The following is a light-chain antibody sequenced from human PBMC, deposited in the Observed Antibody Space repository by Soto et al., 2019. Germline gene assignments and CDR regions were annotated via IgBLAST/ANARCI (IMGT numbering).Light chain of an antibody. Sequence: QSALTQPASVSGSPGQSISISCTGTSSDVGGYDYVSWYQQHPGKGPKLMIYDVTNRPSGVSDRFSGSKSGNTASLTISGLQSEDEADYYCSSYTPSSTLYVFGTGTKVTVL. CDR2: DVT. CDR3: SSYTPSSTLYV. CDR1: SSDVGGYDY. V-gene: IGLV2-14*03. J-gene: IGLJ1*01.